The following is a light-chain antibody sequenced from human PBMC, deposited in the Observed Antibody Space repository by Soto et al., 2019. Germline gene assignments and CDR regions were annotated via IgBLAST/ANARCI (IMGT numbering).Light chain of an antibody. CDR1: QSLLHSDGNTY. V-gene: IGKV2-24*01. J-gene: IGKJ2*02. Sequence: DIVMTQSPLSLPVTLGQPASISCRSSQSLLHSDGNTYLSWLQQRPGQPPRVLIYKISQRISGVLDRFSGSGAGTYFTLKISRVEAEDVGVYYCLQATQLRTFGQGTKLEIK. CDR2: KIS. CDR3: LQATQLRT.